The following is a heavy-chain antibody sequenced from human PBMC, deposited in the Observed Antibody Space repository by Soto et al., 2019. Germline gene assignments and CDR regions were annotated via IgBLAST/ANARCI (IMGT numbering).Heavy chain of an antibody. CDR1: GGSIITFY. Sequence: PSETLSLTCTVSGGSIITFYWSWVRQPAGKGLEWIGRIFSSGSTSFNPSLESRVAMSVDTSKNHFSLNLSSVTAADMAVYYCAREGSYSAYNFAHGIQLWSLDFWGQGALVTVSS. CDR3: AREGSYSAYNFAHGIQLWSLDF. J-gene: IGHJ4*02. CDR2: IFSSGST. V-gene: IGHV4-4*07. D-gene: IGHD5-12*01.